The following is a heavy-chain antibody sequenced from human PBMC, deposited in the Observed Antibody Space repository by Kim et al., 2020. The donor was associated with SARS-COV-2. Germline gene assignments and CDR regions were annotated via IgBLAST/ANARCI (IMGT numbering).Heavy chain of an antibody. J-gene: IGHJ4*03. D-gene: IGHD3-22*01. CDR1: GFTFSTYN. CDR3: ARAQGGSGYYSFGH. V-gene: IGHV3-21*01. CDR2: ITSSSSHI. Sequence: GGSLRLSCAASGFTFSTYNMNWVRQAPGKGLEWVSFITSSSSHIYYADSMKGRFTNSRDNAKKSLYLQMNSLRAEDTAVYYCARAQGGSGYYSFGHWGQGTLVTVSS.